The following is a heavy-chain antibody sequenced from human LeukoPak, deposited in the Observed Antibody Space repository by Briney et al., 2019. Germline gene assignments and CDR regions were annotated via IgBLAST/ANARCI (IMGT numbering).Heavy chain of an antibody. V-gene: IGHV4-59*01. J-gene: IGHJ6*03. CDR1: GGSISSYY. Sequence: SETLSLTCTVSGGSISSYYWSWIRQPPGKGLEWIGYIYYSGSTNYNPSLKSRVTISVDTSKNQFSLKLSSVTAADTAVYYCARDRSSNYPTYYYYMDVWGKGTTVTVSS. CDR2: IYYSGST. CDR3: ARDRSSNYPTYYYYMDV. D-gene: IGHD4-11*01.